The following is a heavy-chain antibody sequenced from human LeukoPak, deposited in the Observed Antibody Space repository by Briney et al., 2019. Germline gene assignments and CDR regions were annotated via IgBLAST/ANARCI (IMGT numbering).Heavy chain of an antibody. J-gene: IGHJ4*02. D-gene: IGHD3-22*01. CDR3: AIRRWGYYDSSGYFDY. CDR2: ISAYNGNT. V-gene: IGHV1-18*01. Sequence: GASVKVSCKASGYTFTSYGISWVRQAPGQGLEWMGWISAYNGNTNYAQKLQGRVTMTTDTSTSTAYTELRSLRSDDTAVYYCAIRRWGYYDSSGYFDYWGQGTLVTVSS. CDR1: GYTFTSYG.